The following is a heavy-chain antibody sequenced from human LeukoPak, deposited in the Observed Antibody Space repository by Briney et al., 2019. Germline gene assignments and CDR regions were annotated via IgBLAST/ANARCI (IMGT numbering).Heavy chain of an antibody. Sequence: GGSLRLSCAASGFTFSGSAMHWVRQASGKGLEWVGRIRSKANSYATAYAASVKGRFTISRDDSKNTAYLQMNSLKTEDTAVYYCARDSGYCSGGSCYSLHYYYYMDVWGKGTTVTVSS. CDR1: GFTFSGSA. D-gene: IGHD2-15*01. CDR3: ARDSGYCSGGSCYSLHYYYYMDV. CDR2: IRSKANSYAT. J-gene: IGHJ6*03. V-gene: IGHV3-73*01.